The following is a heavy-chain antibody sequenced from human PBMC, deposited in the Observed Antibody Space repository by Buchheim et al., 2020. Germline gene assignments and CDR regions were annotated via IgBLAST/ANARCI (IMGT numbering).Heavy chain of an antibody. J-gene: IGHJ4*02. V-gene: IGHV3-30-3*01. Sequence: QVQLVESGGGVVQPGRSLRLSCAASGFTFSSYAMHWVRQAPGKGLEWVAVISYDGSNKYYADSVKGRFTISRDNSKNTPYLQMNSLRAEDTAVYYCAIRGYSYGRQFDYWGQGTL. CDR1: GFTFSSYA. CDR2: ISYDGSNK. D-gene: IGHD5-18*01. CDR3: AIRGYSYGRQFDY.